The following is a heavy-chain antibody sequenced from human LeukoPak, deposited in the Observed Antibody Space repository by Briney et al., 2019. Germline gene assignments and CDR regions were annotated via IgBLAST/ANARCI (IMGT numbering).Heavy chain of an antibody. CDR1: GYTFTSYY. D-gene: IGHD4-23*01. CDR2: INPSGGST. CDR3: ARDNSVEDTAWWFDP. Sequence: ASVKVSCKASGYTFTSYYMHWVRQAPGQGLEWMGMINPSGGSTSYAQKFQGRVTMTRDMSTSTDYMELSNLRSEDTAVYYCARDNSVEDTAWWFDPWGQGTLVTVSS. J-gene: IGHJ5*02. V-gene: IGHV1-46*01.